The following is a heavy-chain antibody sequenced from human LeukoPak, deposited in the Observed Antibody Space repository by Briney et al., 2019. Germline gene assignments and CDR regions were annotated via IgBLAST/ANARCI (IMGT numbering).Heavy chain of an antibody. J-gene: IGHJ5*02. CDR3: ARVGYSWFDP. D-gene: IGHD1-1*01. CDR2: IKQDGSEK. Sequence: GGSLRLSCVASGFTFSSYWMSWVRQAPGKGLEWVANIKQDGSEKYYVDSVKGRFTISRDNAKTSLYLQMNSLRAEDTAVYYCARVGYSWFDPWGQGTLVTVSS. CDR1: GFTFSSYW. V-gene: IGHV3-7*03.